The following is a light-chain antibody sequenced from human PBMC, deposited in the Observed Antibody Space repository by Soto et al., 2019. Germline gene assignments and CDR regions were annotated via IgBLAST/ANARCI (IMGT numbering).Light chain of an antibody. V-gene: IGKV3-20*01. CDR1: QSVSSSY. CDR2: GAS. J-gene: IGKJ2*01. CDR3: QQYGSSPSSYT. Sequence: EIVLTQSPGTLSLSPGERATLSCRASQSVSSSYLAWYHQKPGQAPRLLIYGASSRATGIPDKFSGRGSGTDFPLTISRLEPEDFAVYYCQQYGSSPSSYTFGQGNKLEIK.